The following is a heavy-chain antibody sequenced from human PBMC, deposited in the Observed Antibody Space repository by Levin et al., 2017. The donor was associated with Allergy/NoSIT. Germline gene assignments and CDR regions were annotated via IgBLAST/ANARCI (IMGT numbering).Heavy chain of an antibody. CDR3: AKDREAFPSMFFFDY. CDR1: GFTFSNYG. V-gene: IGHV3-30*18. D-gene: IGHD3-10*02. CDR2: ISYDGSKTE. Sequence: GESLKISCAASGFTFSNYGMHWVRQAPGKGLEWVALISYDGSKTEWYADSVKGRFTISRDSSKNTLYLQMNSLTTEDTAVYYCAKDREAFPSMFFFDYWGQGTLVTVS. J-gene: IGHJ4*02.